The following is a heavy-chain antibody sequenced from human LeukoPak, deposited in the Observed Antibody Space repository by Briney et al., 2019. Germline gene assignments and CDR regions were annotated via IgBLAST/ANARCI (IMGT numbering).Heavy chain of an antibody. J-gene: IGHJ4*02. CDR3: ARDYQLYDSSGYDY. D-gene: IGHD3-22*01. Sequence: GASVKVSCKASGYTFTSYYMHWVRQAPGQGLEWMGIINPSGGSTSYAQKLQDRVTMTTDTSTTTAYMELRSLTSDDTAVYYCARDYQLYDSSGYDYWGQGTLVTVSS. CDR2: INPSGGST. CDR1: GYTFTSYY. V-gene: IGHV1-46*01.